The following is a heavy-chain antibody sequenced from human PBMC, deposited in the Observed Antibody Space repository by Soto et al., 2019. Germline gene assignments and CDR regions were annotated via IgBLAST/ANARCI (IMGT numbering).Heavy chain of an antibody. CDR1: GYTFTSYD. CDR2: MNPNSGNT. V-gene: IGHV1-8*01. Sequence: ASVKVSCKASGYTFTSYDINWVRQATGRGLEWMGWMNPNSGNTGYAQKFQGRVTMTRNTSISTAYMELSSLRSEDTAVYYCARGPDYYGSGSYYNYYYMDVWGKGTTVTVSS. J-gene: IGHJ6*03. CDR3: ARGPDYYGSGSYYNYYYMDV. D-gene: IGHD3-10*01.